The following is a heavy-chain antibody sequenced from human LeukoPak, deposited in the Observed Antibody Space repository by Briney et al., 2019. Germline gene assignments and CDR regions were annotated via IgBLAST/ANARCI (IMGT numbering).Heavy chain of an antibody. CDR1: GASNNSYY. CDR3: ARKAPKKGWFDP. V-gene: IGHV4-4*09. CDR2: THPSGNT. J-gene: IGHJ5*02. Sequence: SETLSLTCTVSGASNNSYYWSWIRQPPGRGLEWIGYTHPSGNTNYSPSLKSRVTISMDTSTNQFSLKLKSVTAADTAVYFCARKAPKKGWFDPWGQGTLVTVSS.